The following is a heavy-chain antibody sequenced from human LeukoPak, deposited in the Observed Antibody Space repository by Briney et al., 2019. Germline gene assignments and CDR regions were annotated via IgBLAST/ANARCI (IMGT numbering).Heavy chain of an antibody. Sequence: GASVKVSCKASGYTFTSYGISWVRQAPGQGLEWMGWISAYNGNTNYAQKLQGRVTMTTDTSTGTAYMELRSLRSDDTAVYYCARDTPSYCGGDRPPIDYWGQGTLVTVSS. CDR3: ARDTPSYCGGDRPPIDY. CDR1: GYTFTSYG. CDR2: ISAYNGNT. V-gene: IGHV1-18*01. J-gene: IGHJ4*02. D-gene: IGHD2-21*01.